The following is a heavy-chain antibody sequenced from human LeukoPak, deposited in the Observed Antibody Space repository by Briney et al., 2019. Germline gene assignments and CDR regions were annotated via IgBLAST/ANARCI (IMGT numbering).Heavy chain of an antibody. V-gene: IGHV4-59*01. CDR1: GGSISTYF. J-gene: IGHJ6*02. Sequence: SETLSLTCTVSGGSISTYFWTWIRQPPGKGLEWIGYIDYSAYTKYNPSLKSRVTISVDTSKNQFSLSLSSLTAADTAVYYCARAQTTLEYYGMDVWGQGTTVTVSS. CDR3: ARAQTTLEYYGMDV. CDR2: IDYSAYT. D-gene: IGHD1-1*01.